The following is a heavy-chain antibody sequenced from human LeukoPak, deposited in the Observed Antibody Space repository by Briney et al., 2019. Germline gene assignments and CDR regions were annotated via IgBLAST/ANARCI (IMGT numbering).Heavy chain of an antibody. CDR1: GGSFSGYY. CDR3: ARGQSPFVSSSSYFDY. CDR2: INHSGST. J-gene: IGHJ4*02. V-gene: IGHV4-34*01. D-gene: IGHD6-6*01. Sequence: SETLSLTCAVYGGSFSGYYWSWIRQPPGKGLEWIGEINHSGSTNYNPSLKSRVTISVDTSKNQFSLKLSSVTAADTAVYYCARGQSPFVSSSSYFDYRGQGTLVTVSS.